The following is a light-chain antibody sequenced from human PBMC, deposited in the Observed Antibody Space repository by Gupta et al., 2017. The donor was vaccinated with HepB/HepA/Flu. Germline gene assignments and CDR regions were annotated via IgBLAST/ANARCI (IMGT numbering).Light chain of an antibody. J-gene: IGKJ1*01. CDR1: QSVTTN. V-gene: IGKV3-20*01. CDR2: GAS. CDR3: QQYGGAPRT. Sequence: EIVLMQSPGTLSLSPGERATLSCRATQSVTTNLAWYQQKPGEAPRLLIYGASNRAAGVPDRLSGSGSGTDFILTISRLEPEDFAVYYCQQYGGAPRTFGQGTKVE.